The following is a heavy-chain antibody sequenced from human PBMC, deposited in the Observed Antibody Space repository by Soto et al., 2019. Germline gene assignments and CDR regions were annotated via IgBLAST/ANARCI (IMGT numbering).Heavy chain of an antibody. D-gene: IGHD3-10*01. CDR2: ISYDGSNK. CDR1: GFTFSSYG. CDR3: AKESSLWFGELLSDYYYGMDV. J-gene: IGHJ6*01. V-gene: IGHV3-30*18. Sequence: QVQLVESGGGVVQPGRSLRLSCAASGFTFSSYGMHWVRQAPGKGLEWVAVISYDGSNKYYADSVKGRFTISRDNSKNTLYLQMNSLRAEDTAVYYCAKESSLWFGELLSDYYYGMDVW.